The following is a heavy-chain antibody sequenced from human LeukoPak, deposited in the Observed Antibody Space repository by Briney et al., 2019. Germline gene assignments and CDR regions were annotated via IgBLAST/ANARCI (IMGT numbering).Heavy chain of an antibody. CDR1: GYTFSSYA. J-gene: IGHJ4*02. D-gene: IGHD3-10*01. CDR3: AREITMVRGVGFDY. CDR2: ISYDGSNK. V-gene: IGHV3-30-3*01. Sequence: PGGSLRLSCAASGYTFSSYAMHWVRQAPGKGLESVAVISYDGSNKYYADSVKGRFTISRDNSKNTLYLQMNSLRAEDTAVYYCAREITMVRGVGFDYWGQGTLVTVSS.